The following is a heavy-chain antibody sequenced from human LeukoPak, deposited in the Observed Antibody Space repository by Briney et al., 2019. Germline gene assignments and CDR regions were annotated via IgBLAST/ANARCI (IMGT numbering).Heavy chain of an antibody. D-gene: IGHD3-16*01. V-gene: IGHV3-23*01. J-gene: IGHJ6*02. CDR2: IFGNGVKT. CDR3: ARVGDWSNYFGMDA. Sequence: GGSLRLSCAACVFTFSGHSMTLVRQTRGKRLEVVSVIFGNGVKTYYADSLKGRFTISRDNSKSTLYLQMNSLRADDTAVYYCARVGDWSNYFGMDAWGQGTTVSVSS. CDR1: VFTFSGHS.